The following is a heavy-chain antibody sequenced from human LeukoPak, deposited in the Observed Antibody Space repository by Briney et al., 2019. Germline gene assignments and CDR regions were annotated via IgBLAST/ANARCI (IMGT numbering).Heavy chain of an antibody. J-gene: IGHJ6*02. CDR2: ISAYNGNI. CDR1: GYTFTSYG. Sequence: ASVKVSCKASGYTFTSYGISWVRQAPGQGLEWMGWISAYNGNINYAQKLQGRVTMTTDTSTSTAYMELRSLRSDDKAVYYCARDPHIVVVPAAIRYYYYGMDVWGQGTTVTVSS. CDR3: ARDPHIVVVPAAIRYYYYGMDV. V-gene: IGHV1-18*01. D-gene: IGHD2-2*01.